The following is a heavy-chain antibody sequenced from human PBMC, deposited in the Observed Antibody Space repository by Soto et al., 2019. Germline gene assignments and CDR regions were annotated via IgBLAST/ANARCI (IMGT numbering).Heavy chain of an antibody. D-gene: IGHD3-22*01. V-gene: IGHV3-21*01. CDR2: ITSSSSYI. J-gene: IGHJ4*02. Sequence: GGSLRLSCAASGFTFSLYSMIWVRQAPGKGLEWVASITSSSSYIYYEDSLKGRFTISRDNAKNSLFLQLDSLRAEDTAVYFCVRARSTDSRPDYWGQGTMVTVSS. CDR3: VRARSTDSRPDY. CDR1: GFTFSLYS.